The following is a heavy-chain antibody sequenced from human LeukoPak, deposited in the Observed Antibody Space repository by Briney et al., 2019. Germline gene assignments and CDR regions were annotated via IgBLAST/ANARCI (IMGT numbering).Heavy chain of an antibody. Sequence: GGSLRLSCAASGFTFSSYEMNWVRPAPGKGLEWVSYISSSGSTIYYADSVKGRFTISRDNAKNSLYLQMNSLRAEDTAVYYCARDLYYGSGSYYHDYWGQGTLVTVSS. CDR1: GFTFSSYE. CDR2: ISSSGSTI. J-gene: IGHJ4*02. D-gene: IGHD3-10*01. V-gene: IGHV3-48*03. CDR3: ARDLYYGSGSYYHDY.